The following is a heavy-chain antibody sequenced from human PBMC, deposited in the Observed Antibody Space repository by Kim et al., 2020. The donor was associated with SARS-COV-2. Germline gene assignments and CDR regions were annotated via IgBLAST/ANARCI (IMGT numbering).Heavy chain of an antibody. Sequence: ESVKSKVTLTRDNAKRSVYLQMSSMRAEDTALYYCAGVPVGDLYAYYFDLWGQGTLVTVSS. D-gene: IGHD3-10*01. V-gene: IGHV3-11*01. J-gene: IGHJ4*02. CDR3: AGVPVGDLYAYYFDL.